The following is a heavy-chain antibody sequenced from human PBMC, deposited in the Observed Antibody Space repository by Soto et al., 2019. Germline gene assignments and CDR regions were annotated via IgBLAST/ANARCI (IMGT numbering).Heavy chain of an antibody. Sequence: GGSLRLSCAASGFTVSSNYMGWVRQAPGKGLEWVSVIYSGGSTYSADSVKGRFTISRDNSKNTLYLQMNSLRAEDTAVYYCARARDGYNFLYEPTWGQGTLVTVSS. V-gene: IGHV3-53*01. CDR3: ARARDGYNFLYEPT. CDR1: GFTVSSNY. J-gene: IGHJ4*02. D-gene: IGHD5-12*01. CDR2: IYSGGST.